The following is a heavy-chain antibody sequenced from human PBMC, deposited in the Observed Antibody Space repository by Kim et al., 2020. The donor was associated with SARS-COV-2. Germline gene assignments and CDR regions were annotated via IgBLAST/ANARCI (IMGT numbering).Heavy chain of an antibody. V-gene: IGHV3-48*02. CDR3: ARDPHALDY. J-gene: IGHJ4*02. Sequence: YSASSVQGGFTISGDNAKNSLYLQMSNLRDEDTAVYYCARDPHALDYWGQGTLVTVSS. D-gene: IGHD3-16*02.